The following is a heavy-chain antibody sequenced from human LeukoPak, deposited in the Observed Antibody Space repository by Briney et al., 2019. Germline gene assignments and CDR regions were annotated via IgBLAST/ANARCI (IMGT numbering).Heavy chain of an antibody. V-gene: IGHV1-69*04. CDR1: GGTLSSYA. Sequence: GASVKVSCKASGGTLSSYAISWVRQAPGQGLEWMGRIIPIFGIANYAQKFQGRVTITADKSTSTAYMELSSLRSEDTAVYYCARPICGGDCYTAWEYFQHWGQGTLVTVSS. J-gene: IGHJ1*01. CDR2: IIPIFGIA. D-gene: IGHD2-21*02. CDR3: ARPICGGDCYTAWEYFQH.